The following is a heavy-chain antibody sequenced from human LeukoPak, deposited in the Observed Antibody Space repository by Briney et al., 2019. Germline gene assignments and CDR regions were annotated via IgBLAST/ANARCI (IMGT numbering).Heavy chain of an antibody. CDR1: GFTFSSYG. D-gene: IGHD6-19*01. CDR2: ISYDGSNK. CDR3: AKVAYSSGWRFDY. J-gene: IGHJ4*02. Sequence: GRSLRLSCAASGFTFSSYGMHWVRQAPGKGLEWVAVISYDGSNKYYADSVKGRFTISRDNSKNTLYLQMNSLRAEDTAVYYCAKVAYSSGWRFDYWGQGTLVTVSS. V-gene: IGHV3-30*18.